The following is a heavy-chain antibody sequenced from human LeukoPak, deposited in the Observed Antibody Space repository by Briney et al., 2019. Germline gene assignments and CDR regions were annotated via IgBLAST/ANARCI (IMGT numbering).Heavy chain of an antibody. V-gene: IGHV3-23*01. CDR1: GFTFGSYA. CDR3: AKGADYGDYLYFDY. CDR2: ITGGGST. Sequence: GGSLRLSCAASGFTFGSYAMSWVRQAPGKGLEWVSTITGGGSTYYADSVRGRFTISRDYSKNTLYLQMIRRRADDTAVYYCAKGADYGDYLYFDYWGQGALVTVSS. J-gene: IGHJ4*02. D-gene: IGHD4-17*01.